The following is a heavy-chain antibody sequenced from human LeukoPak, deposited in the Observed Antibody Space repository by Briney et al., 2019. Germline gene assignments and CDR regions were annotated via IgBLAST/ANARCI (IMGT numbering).Heavy chain of an antibody. CDR1: GGSISSSSYY. D-gene: IGHD4-17*01. Sequence: SETLSLTCTVSGGSISSSSYYWGWIRQPPGTGLEWIGSIYYSGSTYYNPSLKSRVTISVDTSKNQFSLKLSSVTAADTAVYYCARDTGHYGDHDAFDIWGQGTMVTVSS. V-gene: IGHV4-39*07. CDR2: IYYSGST. CDR3: ARDTGHYGDHDAFDI. J-gene: IGHJ3*02.